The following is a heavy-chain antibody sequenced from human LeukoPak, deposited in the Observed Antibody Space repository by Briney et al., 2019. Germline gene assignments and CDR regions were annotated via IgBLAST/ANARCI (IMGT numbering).Heavy chain of an antibody. CDR2: INHSGSA. CDR3: ARGRKDVAIVPTAVLGVWFDP. CDR1: GGSLSGHY. V-gene: IGHV4-34*01. Sequence: SETLSLTCGVYGGSLSGHYWSWIRQPPGKGLEWIGEINHSGSANYNSSLKSRVSISVDTSGNHFSLRLNSVTAADTALYFCARGRKDVAIVPTAVLGVWFDPWGQGTLVTVSS. D-gene: IGHD2-15*01. J-gene: IGHJ5*02.